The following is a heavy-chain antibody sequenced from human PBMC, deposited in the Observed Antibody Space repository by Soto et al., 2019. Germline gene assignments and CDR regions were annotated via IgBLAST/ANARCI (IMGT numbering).Heavy chain of an antibody. Sequence: EVQLVESGGGLVQPGGSLRLSCAASGFTFSSYSMNWVRQAPGKGLEWVSYISSSSSTINYADSVKGRFTISRDNAKNSLYLQMHSLRDEDTAVYYCARDPGYSYGPPDSWGQGTLVTVSS. CDR2: ISSSSSTI. CDR3: ARDPGYSYGPPDS. V-gene: IGHV3-48*02. J-gene: IGHJ4*02. CDR1: GFTFSSYS. D-gene: IGHD5-18*01.